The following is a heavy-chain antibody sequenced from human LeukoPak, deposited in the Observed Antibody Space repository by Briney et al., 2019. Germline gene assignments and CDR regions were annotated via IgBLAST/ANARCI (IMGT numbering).Heavy chain of an antibody. CDR2: IKQDGSEK. V-gene: IGHV3-7*03. J-gene: IGHJ4*02. Sequence: PGGSLRLSCVASGFTFSSYWMSWVRQAPGKGLECVADIKQDGSEKYYVDSVKGRFTISRDNAKNTLYLQMNSLRPEDTAIYYCAKLFESGTYNNFFHYWGQGTLVTVSS. D-gene: IGHD3-10*01. CDR1: GFTFSSYW. CDR3: AKLFESGTYNNFFHY.